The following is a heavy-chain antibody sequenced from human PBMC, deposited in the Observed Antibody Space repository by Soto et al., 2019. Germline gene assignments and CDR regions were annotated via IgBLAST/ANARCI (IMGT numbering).Heavy chain of an antibody. Sequence: SQTLSLTCAISGNSVSSNSAAWNWIRQSPSRGLEWLGRTYYRSKWYNDYAVSVKSRITINPDTSKNQFSLQPNSVTPEDTAVYYCARDKRTNYDFWSGTARSDAFDIWGQGTMVTVSS. J-gene: IGHJ3*02. D-gene: IGHD3-3*01. CDR2: TYYRSKWYN. V-gene: IGHV6-1*01. CDR1: GNSVSSNSAA. CDR3: ARDKRTNYDFWSGTARSDAFDI.